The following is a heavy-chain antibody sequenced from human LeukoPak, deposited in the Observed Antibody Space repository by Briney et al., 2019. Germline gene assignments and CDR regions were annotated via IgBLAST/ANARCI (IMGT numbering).Heavy chain of an antibody. J-gene: IGHJ6*02. D-gene: IGHD3-10*01. CDR1: GFTFSSYA. Sequence: QSGGSLRLSCAASGFTFSSYAMSWVRQAPGKGLEWVSAISGSGGSTYYADSVKGRFTISRDNAKNSLYLQMNSLRAEDTAVYYCARSYNLGYGMDVWGQGTTVTVSS. CDR3: ARSYNLGYGMDV. V-gene: IGHV3-23*01. CDR2: ISGSGGST.